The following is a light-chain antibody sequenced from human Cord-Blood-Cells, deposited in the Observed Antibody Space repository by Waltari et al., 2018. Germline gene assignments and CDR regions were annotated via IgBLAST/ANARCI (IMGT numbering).Light chain of an antibody. CDR2: EVS. V-gene: IGLV2-14*01. CDR1: SSDVGGYNY. Sequence: QSALTQPASVSGSPGQSITISCTGTSSDVGGYNYVSGYQQHPGKAPKLMLYEVSNRPSGVANRFSGAKSGNTASLTISGLQAEDEADYYCSSYTSSSTVVFGGGTKLTVL. CDR3: SSYTSSSTVV. J-gene: IGLJ2*01.